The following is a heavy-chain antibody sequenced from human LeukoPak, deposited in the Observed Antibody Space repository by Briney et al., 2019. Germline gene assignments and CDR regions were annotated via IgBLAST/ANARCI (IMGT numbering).Heavy chain of an antibody. CDR2: INPNSGGT. CDR1: RYTFIDYY. V-gene: IGHV1-2*02. D-gene: IGHD3-10*01. CDR3: ARGGWVRGVITRNGLDY. J-gene: IGHJ4*02. Sequence: RASVKVSCKASRYTFIDYYIHWVRQAPGQGLEWMGWINPNSGGTSYAQKFQGRVTMTRDTSISTAYMDLSSLRSDDTAVCYCARGGWVRGVITRNGLDYWGQGTLVTVSS.